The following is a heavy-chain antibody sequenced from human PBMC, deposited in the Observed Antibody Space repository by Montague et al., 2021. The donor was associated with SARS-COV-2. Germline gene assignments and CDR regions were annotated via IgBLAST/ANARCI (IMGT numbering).Heavy chain of an antibody. CDR2: MSYSGSS. CDR1: GGSVNTPSHY. J-gene: IGHJ4*01. Sequence: SETLSLTCTVSGGSVNTPSHYWNWIRQPPGKGLEWVGCMSYSGSSCYNPSLRRRLTISVDTSKNQFSLNLTSVTAADTAVYFCARQLAATDYFDFWGQGTLVTVSS. D-gene: IGHD6-13*01. CDR3: ARQLAATDYFDF. V-gene: IGHV4-39*01.